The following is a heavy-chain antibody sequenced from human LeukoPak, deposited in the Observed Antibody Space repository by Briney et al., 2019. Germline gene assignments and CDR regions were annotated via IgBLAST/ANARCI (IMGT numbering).Heavy chain of an antibody. V-gene: IGHV1-69*05. CDR2: IIPIFGTA. CDR3: ARAVVAMDLYYYYMDV. D-gene: IGHD2-21*01. CDR1: GGTFSSYA. Sequence: GASVKVSCKASGGTFSSYAISWVRQAPGQGLEWMGGIIPIFGTANYAQKFQGRVTITTDESTSTAYMELSSLRSEDTAVYYCARAVVAMDLYYYYMDVWGKGTTVTVSS. J-gene: IGHJ6*03.